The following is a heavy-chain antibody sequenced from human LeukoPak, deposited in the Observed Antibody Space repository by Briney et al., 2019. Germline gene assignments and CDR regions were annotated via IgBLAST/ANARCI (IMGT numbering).Heavy chain of an antibody. CDR2: IIPIFGTA. CDR3: ARSIVVVTADMYYFDY. CDR1: GGTFSSYA. V-gene: IGHV1-69*05. Sequence: SVKVSCKASGGTFSSYAISWVRQAPGQGLEWMGGIIPIFGTANYAQKFQGRVTITTDESTSTAYMELSSLRSEDTAVYYCARSIVVVTADMYYFDYWGQGTLVTVSS. D-gene: IGHD2-21*02. J-gene: IGHJ4*02.